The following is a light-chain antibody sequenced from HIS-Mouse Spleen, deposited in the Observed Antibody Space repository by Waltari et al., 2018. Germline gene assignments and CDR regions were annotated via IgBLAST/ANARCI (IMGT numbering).Light chain of an antibody. CDR1: SSDVGSYTL. Sequence: QSALPQPASVSGSPGKSNTISCTGTSSDVGSYTLVSWYQQPPGKAPKLMIYEGSKRPSGVSNRFSGSKSGNTASLTISGLQAEDEADYYCCSYAGSSTLMFGGGTKLTVL. J-gene: IGLJ3*02. CDR3: CSYAGSSTLM. CDR2: EGS. V-gene: IGLV2-23*01.